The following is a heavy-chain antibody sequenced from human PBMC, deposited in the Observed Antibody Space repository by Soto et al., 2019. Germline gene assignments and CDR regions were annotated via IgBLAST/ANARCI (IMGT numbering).Heavy chain of an antibody. CDR2: ISGSGGST. Sequence: GGSLRLSCAASGFTFSSYAMSWVRQAPGKGLEWVSAISGSGGSTYYADSVKGRFTISRDNSKNTLYLQMNSLRAEDTAVYYCAKGMVATFYYYYYMDVWGKGTTVTVSS. J-gene: IGHJ6*03. V-gene: IGHV3-23*01. CDR3: AKGMVATFYYYYYMDV. D-gene: IGHD5-12*01. CDR1: GFTFSSYA.